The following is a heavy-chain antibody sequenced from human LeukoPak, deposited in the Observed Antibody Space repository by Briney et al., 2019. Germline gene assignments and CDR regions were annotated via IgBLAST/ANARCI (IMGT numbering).Heavy chain of an antibody. J-gene: IGHJ3*02. V-gene: IGHV1-69*13. CDR1: GGTFSSYA. Sequence: ASVKVSCKASGGTFSSYAISWVRQAPGQGLEWMGGIIPIFGTANYAQKFQGRVTITADESTSTAYMELSSLRSEDTAVYYCARSFGSAMADDAFDIWGQGTMVTVSS. CDR3: ARSFGSAMADDAFDI. D-gene: IGHD5-18*01. CDR2: IIPIFGTA.